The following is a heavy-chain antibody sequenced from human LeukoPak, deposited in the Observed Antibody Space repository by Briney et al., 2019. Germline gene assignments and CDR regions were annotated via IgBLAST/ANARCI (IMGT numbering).Heavy chain of an antibody. Sequence: GGSLRLSCAASGFTFSSYAMSWVRQAPGKGLEWVSGISWNSGSIGYADSVKGRFTISRDNAKNSLYLQMNSLRAEDTALYYCAKGYGDYYNWFDPWGQGTLVTVSS. CDR2: ISWNSGSI. J-gene: IGHJ5*02. D-gene: IGHD4-17*01. V-gene: IGHV3-9*01. CDR1: GFTFSSYA. CDR3: AKGYGDYYNWFDP.